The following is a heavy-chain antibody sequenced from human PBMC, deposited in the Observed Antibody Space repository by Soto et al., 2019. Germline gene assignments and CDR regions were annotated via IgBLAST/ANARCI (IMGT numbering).Heavy chain of an antibody. D-gene: IGHD4-17*01. CDR2: ISYDGSNK. V-gene: IGHV3-30*18. Sequence: QVQLVESGGGVVQPGRSLRLSCAASGFTFSSYGMHWVRQAPGKGLEWVAVISYDGSNKYYADSVKGRFTISRDNSKNTLYLQMNSLRAEDTAVSYCAKDRDYGGSWGQGTLVTVSS. CDR3: AKDRDYGGS. J-gene: IGHJ4*01. CDR1: GFTFSSYG.